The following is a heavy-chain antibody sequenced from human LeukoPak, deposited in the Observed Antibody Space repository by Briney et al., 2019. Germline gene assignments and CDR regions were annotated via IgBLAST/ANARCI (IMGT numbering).Heavy chain of an antibody. D-gene: IGHD6-19*01. CDR1: GFTFSSYA. V-gene: IGHV3-23*01. CDR3: AKALYSSGWFSSSY. J-gene: IGHJ4*02. Sequence: GGSLRLSCAASGFTFSSYAMSWVRQAPGKGLEWVSAISGSGGSTYYADSVEGRFTISRDNSKNTLYLQMNSLRAEDTAVYYCAKALYSSGWFSSSYWGQGTLVTVSS. CDR2: ISGSGGST.